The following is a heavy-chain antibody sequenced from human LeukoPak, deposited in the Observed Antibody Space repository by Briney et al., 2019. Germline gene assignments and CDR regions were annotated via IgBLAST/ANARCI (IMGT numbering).Heavy chain of an antibody. CDR3: ARDGRMTLDY. Sequence: GGSLRLSCAASGFTFSSYWVSWVRQAPGKGLEWVANIKQDGSEKYYVDSVKDRFTISRDNAKNSLYLQMNSLRAEDTAVYYCARDGRMTLDYWGQGTLVTVSS. J-gene: IGHJ4*02. V-gene: IGHV3-7*03. D-gene: IGHD2-15*01. CDR2: IKQDGSEK. CDR1: GFTFSSYW.